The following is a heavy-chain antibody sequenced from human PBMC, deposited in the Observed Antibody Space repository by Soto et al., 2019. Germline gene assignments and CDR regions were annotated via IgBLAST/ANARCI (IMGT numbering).Heavy chain of an antibody. J-gene: IGHJ4*02. CDR1: GYTFTNDG. Sequence: ASVKVSCKASGYTFTNDGISWVRQAPGQGLEWVGWISADSGYTNYAQKLQGRVTLTTDPVTNTAYMELRSLRSDDTAVYFCARDPAVSTDPLDYWGQGTLVTVSS. D-gene: IGHD4-17*01. CDR3: ARDPAVSTDPLDY. V-gene: IGHV1-18*01. CDR2: ISADSGYT.